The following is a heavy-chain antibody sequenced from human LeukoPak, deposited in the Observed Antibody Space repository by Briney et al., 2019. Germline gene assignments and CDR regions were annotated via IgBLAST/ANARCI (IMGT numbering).Heavy chain of an antibody. CDR3: ARRGSSGRSFDY. V-gene: IGHV4-39*01. Sequence: GSLRLSRTVSGGSISSSSYYWGWIRQPPGKGLEWIGSISYSGSTNYNSSLKSRVTISVDTSKNQFSLRLSSVTAADTAVYYCARRGSSGRSFDYWGQGTLVTVSS. CDR1: GGSISSSSYY. CDR2: ISYSGST. J-gene: IGHJ4*02. D-gene: IGHD6-19*01.